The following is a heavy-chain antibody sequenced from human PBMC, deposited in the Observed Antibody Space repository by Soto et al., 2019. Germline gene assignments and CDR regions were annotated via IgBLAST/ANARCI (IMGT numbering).Heavy chain of an antibody. J-gene: IGHJ4*02. V-gene: IGHV3-30-3*01. CDR2: ISHDGSNK. D-gene: IGHD2-2*01. Sequence: GGSLRLSCAASGFTFSSYAMHWVRQAPGKGLEWVAVISHDGSNKYYADSVKGRFTISRDNSKNTLYLQMNSLRAEDTAVYYCASPYCSSTSCYWGFDYWGQGTLVTVSS. CDR1: GFTFSSYA. CDR3: ASPYCSSTSCYWGFDY.